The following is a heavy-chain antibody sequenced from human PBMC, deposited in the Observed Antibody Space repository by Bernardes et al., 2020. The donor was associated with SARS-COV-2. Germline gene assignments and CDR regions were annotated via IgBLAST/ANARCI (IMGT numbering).Heavy chain of an antibody. CDR3: ATEAPMVRGVRIYYYYYGMDV. D-gene: IGHD3-10*01. V-gene: IGHV1-24*01. CDR2: FDPEDGET. Sequence: ASVKVSCKVSGYTLTELSMHWVRQAPGKGLEWMGGFDPEDGETIYAQQFQGRVTMTEDTSTDTAYMELSSLRSEDTAVYYCATEAPMVRGVRIYYYYYGMDVWGQGTTVTVSS. J-gene: IGHJ6*02. CDR1: GYTLTELS.